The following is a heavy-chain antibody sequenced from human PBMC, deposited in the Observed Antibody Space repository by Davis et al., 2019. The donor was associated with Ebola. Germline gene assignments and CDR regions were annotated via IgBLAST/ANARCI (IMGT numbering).Heavy chain of an antibody. Sequence: SETLSLTCAVSGGSFSGYYWSWIRQPPGKGLEWIGEINHSGSTNYNPSLKSRVTISVDTSKNQFSLKLSSVTAADTAVYYCARSRGLRWHYYFDYWGQGTLVTVSS. CDR1: GGSFSGYY. V-gene: IGHV4-34*01. CDR2: INHSGST. J-gene: IGHJ4*02. CDR3: ARSRGLRWHYYFDY. D-gene: IGHD4-23*01.